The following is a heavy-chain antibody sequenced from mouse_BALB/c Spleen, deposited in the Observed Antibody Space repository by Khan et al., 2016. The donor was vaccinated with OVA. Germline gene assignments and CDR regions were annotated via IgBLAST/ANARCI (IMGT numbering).Heavy chain of an antibody. J-gene: IGHJ3*01. CDR1: GFNIKDYY. CDR3: TRDGYSPWFAY. CDR2: IDPENGNT. D-gene: IGHD2-3*01. V-gene: IGHV14-1*02. Sequence: VQLQQSGAELVRPGALVKFSSKASGFNIKDYYMPWVKQRPEQGLVWIGRIDPENGNTIYDPKFQGKASITSDTSSNTAYLQLSSLTSEDTAVYYCTRDGYSPWFAYWGQGTLVTVSA.